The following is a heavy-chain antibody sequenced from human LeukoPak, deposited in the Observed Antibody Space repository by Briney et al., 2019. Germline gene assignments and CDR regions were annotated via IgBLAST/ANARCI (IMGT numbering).Heavy chain of an antibody. CDR3: ASSRYYDFWSGYYPPLYFDY. J-gene: IGHJ4*02. CDR1: GGSFSGYY. D-gene: IGHD3-3*01. V-gene: IGHV4-34*01. CDR2: INHSGST. Sequence: TASETLSLTCAVYGGSFSGYYWSWIRQPPGKGLEWIGEINHSGSTNYNPSLKSRVTISVDTSKNQFSLKLSSVTAADTAVYYCASSRYYDFWSGYYPPLYFDYWGQGTLVTVSS.